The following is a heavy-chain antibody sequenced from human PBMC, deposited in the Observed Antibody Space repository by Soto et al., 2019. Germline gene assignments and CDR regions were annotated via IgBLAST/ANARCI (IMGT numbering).Heavy chain of an antibody. CDR3: AHFSDLEWFDP. CDR1: GGSISRYF. CDR2: IFYTGST. J-gene: IGHJ5*02. V-gene: IGHV4-59*01. D-gene: IGHD2-21*01. Sequence: QVQLQESGPGLVRPSETLSLTCTVSGGSISRYFWSWIRQSPGKGLEWIVYIFYTGSTTYNPSLKSRVTISIDTSKNQFSLKLSSLTAADTAVYYCAHFSDLEWFDPWGQGTLVTVSS.